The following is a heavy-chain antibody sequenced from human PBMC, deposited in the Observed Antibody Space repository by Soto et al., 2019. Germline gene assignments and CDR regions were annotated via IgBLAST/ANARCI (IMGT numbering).Heavy chain of an antibody. Sequence: QVQLVQSGAEVKKPGSSVTVSCKASGCTFSSYTISWVRQAPGQGLEWMGGIIPISGTANYAQKFQGRVTITADESTSTAYMELSSLRSEHTAVYYCARGNHRWLQLWYFDLLGRGTLVTVS. D-gene: IGHD5-12*01. V-gene: IGHV1-69*12. CDR2: IIPISGTA. CDR3: ARGNHRWLQLWYFDL. CDR1: GCTFSSYT. J-gene: IGHJ2*01.